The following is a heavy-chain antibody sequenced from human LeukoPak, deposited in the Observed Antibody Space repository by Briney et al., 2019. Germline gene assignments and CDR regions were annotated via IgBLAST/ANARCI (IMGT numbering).Heavy chain of an antibody. V-gene: IGHV3-48*03. Sequence: GGSLRLSCAASGFTFSSYEMNWVRQAPGKGLEWISYISSSGGTIYYADSVKGRSTISRDNAKNSLYLQMNSLRAEDTAVYYCARDVAPIDYWGQGTLVTVSS. CDR1: GFTFSSYE. J-gene: IGHJ4*02. CDR2: ISSSGGTI. CDR3: ARDVAPIDY.